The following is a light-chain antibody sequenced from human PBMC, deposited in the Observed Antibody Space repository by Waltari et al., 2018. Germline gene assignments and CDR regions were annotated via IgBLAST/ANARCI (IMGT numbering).Light chain of an antibody. CDR3: SSYTSSSTQV. Sequence: QSALTQPASVSGSPGQSITISCPGTSSDVGGYDYVSWYQQHPAKVPKLMIYEVSNRPSGVSDRFSGSKSGNTASLTISGLQAEDEADYYCSSYTSSSTQVFGTGTKVTVL. J-gene: IGLJ1*01. CDR2: EVS. V-gene: IGLV2-14*01. CDR1: SSDVGGYDY.